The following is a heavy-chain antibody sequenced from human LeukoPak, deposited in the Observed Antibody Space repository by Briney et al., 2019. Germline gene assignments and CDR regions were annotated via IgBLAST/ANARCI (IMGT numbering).Heavy chain of an antibody. CDR1: VSTHNTYW. CDR3: ARETRVTVGGY. V-gene: IGHV3-7*05. CDR2: LKQDGSDK. Sequence: GGSLRLSCGASVSTHNTYWMTWSRQTPGKGLEWVASLKQDGSDKYYVDSVKGRFTISRDNAENSLCLQMNSLRAEDTAVYYCARETRVTVGGYWGRGTLVTVSS. J-gene: IGHJ4*02. D-gene: IGHD4-23*01.